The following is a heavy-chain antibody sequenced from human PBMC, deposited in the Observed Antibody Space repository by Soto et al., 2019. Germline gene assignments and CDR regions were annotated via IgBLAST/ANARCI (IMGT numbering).Heavy chain of an antibody. V-gene: IGHV4-4*07. J-gene: IGHJ6*01. Sequence: SETLCITCTFSVGSISGYYWSWVRQPAGRGLEWVGRIYSDGTTNYSPSLKSRVTMSLDTSKDQFSLHLKSVTAADTALYYCSRVGCSNSKCYTRGMDVWGQGTTVTVSS. CDR2: IYSDGTT. D-gene: IGHD2-2*01. CDR3: SRVGCSNSKCYTRGMDV. CDR1: VGSISGYY.